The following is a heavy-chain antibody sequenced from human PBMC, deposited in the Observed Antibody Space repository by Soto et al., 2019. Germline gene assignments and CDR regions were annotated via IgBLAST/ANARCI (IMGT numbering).Heavy chain of an antibody. J-gene: IGHJ5*02. CDR1: GGSISSGGYY. D-gene: IGHD2-2*01. CDR3: ARDRCSSTSCSPRSWFDP. V-gene: IGHV4-31*03. Sequence: SETLSLTCTVSGGSISSGGYYWSWIRQHPGKGLEWIGYIYYSGSTYYNPSLKSRVTISVDTSKNQFSLKLSSVTAADTAVYYCARDRCSSTSCSPRSWFDPWGQGTMVTVSS. CDR2: IYYSGST.